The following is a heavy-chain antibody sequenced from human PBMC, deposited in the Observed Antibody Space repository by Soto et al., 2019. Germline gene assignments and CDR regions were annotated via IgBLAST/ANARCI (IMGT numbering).Heavy chain of an antibody. V-gene: IGHV1-46*01. Sequence: QVQLVQSGAEVEKPGASVKVSCKASGYTFTYYYIHWVRQAPGQGLEWMGFINPSGGTTSQAQKFQGRVTMPSDTSASTVYMELSSLRSEDTAMYYCARGPYSSGSLYYLDYWGQGTLVTVSS. CDR3: ARGPYSSGSLYYLDY. CDR1: GYTFTYYY. J-gene: IGHJ4*02. CDR2: INPSGGTT. D-gene: IGHD2-8*02.